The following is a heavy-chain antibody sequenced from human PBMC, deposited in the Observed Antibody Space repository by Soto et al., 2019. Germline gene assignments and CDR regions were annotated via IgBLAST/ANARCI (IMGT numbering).Heavy chain of an antibody. CDR2: IWHDGSKK. CDR3: ARDPGVKAYYFDY. J-gene: IGHJ4*02. Sequence: PGGSLRFSCVGSGYRFSTYGMHWVRQAPGKGLEWVAVIWHDGSKKYYGDSVKGRFTISRDDSKSTLYLQMNSLTVEDTAVYYCARDPGVKAYYFDYWGQGTLVTVSS. V-gene: IGHV3-33*01. CDR1: GYRFSTYG.